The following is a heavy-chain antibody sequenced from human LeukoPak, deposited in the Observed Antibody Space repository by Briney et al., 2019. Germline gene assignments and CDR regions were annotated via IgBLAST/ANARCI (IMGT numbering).Heavy chain of an antibody. CDR2: INPNSGGT. V-gene: IGHV1-2*02. CDR3: ARDLYYYDSSGHYYGMDV. CDR1: GYTFTGYY. D-gene: IGHD3-22*01. J-gene: IGHJ6*02. Sequence: ASVKVSCKASGYTFTGYYMHWVRQAPGQGLEWMGWINPNSGGTNYAQKFQGRVTMTRDTSISTAYMEPSRLRSDDTAVYYCARDLYYYDSSGHYYGMDVWGQGTTVTVSS.